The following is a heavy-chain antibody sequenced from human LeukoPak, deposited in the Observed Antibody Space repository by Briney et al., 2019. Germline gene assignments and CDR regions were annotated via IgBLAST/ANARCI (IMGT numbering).Heavy chain of an antibody. J-gene: IGHJ4*02. CDR3: AREQGGGIFDY. V-gene: IGHV1-46*01. Sequence: ASVKVSCKASGYTFSSYYMHWVRQAPGQGLEWMAVISPSGGITKYAQKFQGRVTMTRDTSTSTVYMELSSLGSEDTAVYYCAREQGGGIFDYWGQGTLVTVSS. CDR1: GYTFSSYY. D-gene: IGHD3-16*01. CDR2: ISPSGGIT.